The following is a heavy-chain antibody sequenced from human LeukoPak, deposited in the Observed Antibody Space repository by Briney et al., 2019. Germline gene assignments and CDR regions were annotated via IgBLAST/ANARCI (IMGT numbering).Heavy chain of an antibody. CDR3: AGAKGYCSGNTCDSPFDS. CDR2: TYHSGRT. CDR1: GYSISSGYY. D-gene: IGHD2-15*01. V-gene: IGHV4-38-2*02. J-gene: IGHJ4*02. Sequence: SETLSLTCTVSGYSISSGYYWGWIRQPPGKGLEWIGNTYHSGRTYSNPSLKSRVTISVGTSKNQFSLKLTSVTAADTAVYYCAGAKGYCSGNTCDSPFDSWGQGTLVAVSS.